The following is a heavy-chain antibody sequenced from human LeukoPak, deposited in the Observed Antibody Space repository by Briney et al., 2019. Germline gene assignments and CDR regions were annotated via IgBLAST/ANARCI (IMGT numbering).Heavy chain of an antibody. CDR2: IYYSGST. CDR3: ARGFDSKSTYFDY. D-gene: IGHD5-12*01. CDR1: GGSISNYY. Sequence: SETLSLTCTVSGGSISNYYWNWLRQPPGKGLAWIGYIYYSGSTNYNPSLKRRVTMSLDTSKNQFSLRLTSVTAADTAVYYCARGFDSKSTYFDYWGQGTLVTVSS. J-gene: IGHJ4*02. V-gene: IGHV4-59*01.